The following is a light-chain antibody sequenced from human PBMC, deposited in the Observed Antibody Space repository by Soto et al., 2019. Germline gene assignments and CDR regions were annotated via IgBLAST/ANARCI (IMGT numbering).Light chain of an antibody. J-gene: IGLJ1*01. Sequence: QAVVTQPASVSGSRGQSITISCTGTSSDVGGYNYVSWYQQHPGKAPKLMIYEVSNRPSGVSNRFSGSKSGHTASLTISGLQSEDEADYFCTSYTSSSTLDVFGTGTKLTVL. CDR1: SSDVGGYNY. CDR2: EVS. CDR3: TSYTSSSTLDV. V-gene: IGLV2-14*01.